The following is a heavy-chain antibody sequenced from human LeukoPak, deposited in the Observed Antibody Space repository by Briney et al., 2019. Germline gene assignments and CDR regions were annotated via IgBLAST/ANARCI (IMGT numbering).Heavy chain of an antibody. V-gene: IGHV6-1*01. J-gene: IGHJ4*02. CDR3: ARNVAPAHFDY. CDR1: GDSVSSNDAA. D-gene: IGHD2-2*01. Sequence: SQTLSLTCAISGDSVSSNDAAWNWIRQPPSRGLEWLGRTYYRSKWYTEYGVSVRSRITINSDTSKNQFSLQLNSMTPEDTALYYCARNVAPAHFDYWGQGALVTVSS. CDR2: TYYRSKWYT.